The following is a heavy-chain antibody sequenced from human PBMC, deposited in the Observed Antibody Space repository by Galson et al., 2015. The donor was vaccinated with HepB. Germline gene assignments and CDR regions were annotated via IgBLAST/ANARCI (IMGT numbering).Heavy chain of an antibody. Sequence: LSLTCTVSGGSISSSSYYWGWIRQPPGKGLEWIGSIYYSGSTYYNPSLKSRVTISVDTSKNQFSLKLSSVTAADTAVYYCAGAWDYDSSGYQVNWGQGTLVTVSS. CDR1: GGSISSSSYY. J-gene: IGHJ4*02. V-gene: IGHV4-39*07. D-gene: IGHD3-22*01. CDR3: AGAWDYDSSGYQVN. CDR2: IYYSGST.